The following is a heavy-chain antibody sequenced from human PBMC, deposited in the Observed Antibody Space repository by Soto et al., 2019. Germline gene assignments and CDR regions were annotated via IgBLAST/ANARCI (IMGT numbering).Heavy chain of an antibody. CDR1: GGTFSSYT. V-gene: IGHV1-69*02. CDR2: IIPILGIA. J-gene: IGHJ4*02. Sequence: QVQLVQSGAEVKKPGSSVKVSCKASGGTFSSYTISWVRQAPGQGLEWMGRIIPILGIANYGQKFQGRVTITADKSTRTAYMELSRLRSEDTAVYYCATGPYYYGSGINRYWGKGTLVTVSS. CDR3: ATGPYYYGSGINRY. D-gene: IGHD3-10*01.